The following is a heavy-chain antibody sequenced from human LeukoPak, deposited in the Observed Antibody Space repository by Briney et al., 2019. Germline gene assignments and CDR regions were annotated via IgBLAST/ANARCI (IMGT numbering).Heavy chain of an antibody. CDR3: ARERGYDYGYSGYYDQ. V-gene: IGHV3-48*03. CDR1: GFTFSAFE. J-gene: IGHJ4*02. CDR2: ISTSGAST. D-gene: IGHD5-18*01. Sequence: GGSLRLSCAASGFTFSAFEMNWVRQAPGKGLEWISYISTSGASTYYADSVRGRFTASRDNAKNSMYLRMGTLRADATAVYYCARERGYDYGYSGYYDQWGQGILVTVSS.